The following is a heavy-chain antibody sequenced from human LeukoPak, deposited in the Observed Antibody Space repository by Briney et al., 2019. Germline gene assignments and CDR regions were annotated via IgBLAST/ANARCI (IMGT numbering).Heavy chain of an antibody. CDR2: IWSDGSKK. CDR1: GFTFSNYG. Sequence: GGSLRLSCAASGFTFSNYGFHWVRQVPGKGLEWVAFIWSDGSKKYYADSVKGRFTISRDDSKNTLYLQMNSLRDEDTAIYYCARDRCLSAMEYWGQGTLVTVPS. D-gene: IGHD5-18*01. CDR3: ARDRCLSAMEY. J-gene: IGHJ4*02. V-gene: IGHV3-33*01.